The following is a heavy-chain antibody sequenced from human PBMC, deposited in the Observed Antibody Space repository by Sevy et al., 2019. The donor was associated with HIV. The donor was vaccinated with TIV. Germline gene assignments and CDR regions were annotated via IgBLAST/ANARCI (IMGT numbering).Heavy chain of an antibody. CDR2: ISSDGNNQ. D-gene: IGHD1-26*01. CDR1: GFSFQAFG. CDR3: AKDRIEGARKLDY. J-gene: IGHJ4*02. V-gene: IGHV3-30*18. Sequence: GGSLRLSCSAFGFSFQAFGMHWVRQAPGKGPEWLAVISSDGNNQNYADSVKGRFTISRDNSKNTLYIQMNSLRAEDTAVYYCAKDRIEGARKLDYWGQGTLVTVSS.